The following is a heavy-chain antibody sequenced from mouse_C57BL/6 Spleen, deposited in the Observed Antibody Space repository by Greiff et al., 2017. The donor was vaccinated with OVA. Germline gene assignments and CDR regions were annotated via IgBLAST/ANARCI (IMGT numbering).Heavy chain of an antibody. D-gene: IGHD2-3*01. CDR1: GYSFTGYY. J-gene: IGHJ4*01. CDR2: INPSTGGT. Sequence: VQLQQSGPELVKPGASVKISCKASGYSFTGYYMNWVKQSPEKSLEWIGEINPSTGGTTYNQKFKAKATLTVDKSSSTAYMQLKSLTSEDSAVYYCAGGYYVDYYAMDYWGQGTSVTVSS. CDR3: AGGYYVDYYAMDY. V-gene: IGHV1-42*01.